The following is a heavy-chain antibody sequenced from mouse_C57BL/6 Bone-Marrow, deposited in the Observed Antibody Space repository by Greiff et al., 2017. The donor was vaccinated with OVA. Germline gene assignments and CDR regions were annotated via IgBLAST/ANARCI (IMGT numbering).Heavy chain of an antibody. V-gene: IGHV1-22*01. D-gene: IGHD1-1*01. CDR2: INPNNGGT. CDR3: ARVYYYGSSPSYWYFDV. CDR1: GYTFTDYN. Sequence: EVQLQQSGPELVKPGASVKMSCKASGYTFTDYNMHWVKQSPGKSLEWIGYINPNNGGTSYNQKFKGKATLTVNKSSSTAYMELRSLTSEDSAVYYCARVYYYGSSPSYWYFDVWGTGTTVTVSS. J-gene: IGHJ1*03.